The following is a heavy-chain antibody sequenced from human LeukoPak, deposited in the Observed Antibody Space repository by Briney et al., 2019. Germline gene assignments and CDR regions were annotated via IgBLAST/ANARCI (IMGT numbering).Heavy chain of an antibody. CDR1: GFTFSDYY. V-gene: IGHV3-11*06. J-gene: IGHJ6*02. D-gene: IGHD3-16*01. Sequence: GGSLRLSCAASGFTFSDYYMSWIRQAPGKGLECVSYISSSSSYTSYADSVKGRFTISRENAKNSLYLQMDSLRAEDTAVYYCARGLRYYYYGMDVWGQGTTVTVSS. CDR3: ARGLRYYYYGMDV. CDR2: ISSSSSYT.